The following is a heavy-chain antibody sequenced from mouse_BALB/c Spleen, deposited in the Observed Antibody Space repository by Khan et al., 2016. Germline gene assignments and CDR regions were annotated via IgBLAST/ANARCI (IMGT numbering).Heavy chain of an antibody. CDR2: IWGGGNT. Sequence: QVQLKQSGPGLVAPSQSLSITCTVSGFSLTDYGVSWIRQPPGKGLEWLGVIWGGGNTYYNSALKSRLTISNDISKSQVFLKMNSLQTDDTAMYYYAKGVQSRYFYALDYWGQGTSVTVSS. V-gene: IGHV2-6-5*01. CDR1: GFSLTDYG. CDR3: AKGVQSRYFYALDY. J-gene: IGHJ4*01. D-gene: IGHD2-14*01.